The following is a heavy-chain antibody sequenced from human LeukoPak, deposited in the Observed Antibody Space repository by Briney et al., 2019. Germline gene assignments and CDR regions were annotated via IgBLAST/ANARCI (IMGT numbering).Heavy chain of an antibody. D-gene: IGHD3-10*01. CDR3: ASFSSWSYYVFLGHAVDI. J-gene: IGHJ3*02. CDR2: ISGSGGST. Sequence: PGGSLRLSCAASGFTFSSYAMSWVRQAPGKGLEWVSAISGSGGSTYYADSVKGRFTISRDNSKNTLYLQMNSLRAEDTAVYYCASFSSWSYYVFLGHAVDIWGQGTMVTVSS. CDR1: GFTFSSYA. V-gene: IGHV3-23*01.